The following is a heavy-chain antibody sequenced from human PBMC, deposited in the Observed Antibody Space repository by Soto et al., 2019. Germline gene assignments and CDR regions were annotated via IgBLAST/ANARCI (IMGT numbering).Heavy chain of an antibody. CDR2: INHSGST. J-gene: IGHJ6*02. Sequence: SETLSLTCAVYGGSFSGYYWSWIRQPPGKGLEWIGEINHSGSTNYNPSLKSRVTISVDTSKNQFSLKLSSVTAADTAVYYCARRYYYYYGMDVWGQGTTVTVS. CDR1: GGSFSGYY. V-gene: IGHV4-34*01. CDR3: ARRYYYYYGMDV.